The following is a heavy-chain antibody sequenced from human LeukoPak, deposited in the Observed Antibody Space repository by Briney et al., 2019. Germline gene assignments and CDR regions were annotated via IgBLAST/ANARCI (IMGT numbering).Heavy chain of an antibody. Sequence: GGSLRLSCAASGFTFSSYSMNWVRQAPGKGLEWVSSISSSSYIYYADSVKGRSTISRDNAKNSLYLQMNSLRAEDTAVYYCARGPPRNPFDYWGQGTLVTVSS. J-gene: IGHJ4*02. CDR2: ISSSSYI. CDR1: GFTFSSYS. V-gene: IGHV3-21*01. CDR3: ARGPPRNPFDY.